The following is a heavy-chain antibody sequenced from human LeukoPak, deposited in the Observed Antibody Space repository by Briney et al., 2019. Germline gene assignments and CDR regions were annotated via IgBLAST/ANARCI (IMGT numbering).Heavy chain of an antibody. J-gene: IGHJ4*02. V-gene: IGHV4-34*01. CDR3: AGDGDYVGFDY. CDR1: GGSFSGYY. D-gene: IGHD4-17*01. Sequence: SETLSLTCAVYGGSFSGYYWSWIRQPPGKGLEWIGEINHSGSTNYNPSLKSRVTISVDTFKNQFSLKLSSVTAADTAVYYCAGDGDYVGFDYWGQGTLVTVSS. CDR2: INHSGST.